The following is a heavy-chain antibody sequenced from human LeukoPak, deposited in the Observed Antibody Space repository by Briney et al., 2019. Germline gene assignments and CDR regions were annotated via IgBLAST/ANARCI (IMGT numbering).Heavy chain of an antibody. J-gene: IGHJ4*02. V-gene: IGHV3-30*04. D-gene: IGHD6-19*01. Sequence: GGSLRLSYAASGFTFSSYNIPWVRQAPGKGLEWVAVISYDERNEYYPDSVKGRFTISRDSTKSTLYLRMNSLRADDTALYYCAREASSGWYDYWGQGTLVTVSS. CDR2: ISYDERNE. CDR3: AREASSGWYDY. CDR1: GFTFSSYN.